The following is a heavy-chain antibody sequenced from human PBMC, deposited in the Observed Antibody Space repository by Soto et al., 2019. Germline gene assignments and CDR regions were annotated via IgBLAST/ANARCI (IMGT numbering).Heavy chain of an antibody. V-gene: IGHV4-34*01. D-gene: IGHD1-1*01. CDR1: GGSVSGYY. J-gene: IGHJ5*02. CDR3: ARVRYNWNDSGWFDP. CDR2: VNHSGST. Sequence: QVQLQQWGAGLLKTSETLSLTCAVYGGSVSGYYWSWIRQPPGKGLEWIGEVNHSGSTNYHPSLNGRVTQSVDTSKNQCSLKLSSVTPSDTAVYYWARVRYNWNDSGWFDPWGQGTLVTVSS.